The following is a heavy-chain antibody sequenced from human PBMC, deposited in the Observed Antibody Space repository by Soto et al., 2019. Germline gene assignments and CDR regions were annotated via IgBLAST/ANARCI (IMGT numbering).Heavy chain of an antibody. CDR1: GFTFSYHA. CDR3: ARGTTTSAFSVMDV. J-gene: IGHJ6*02. Sequence: QVQLVESGGGVVQPGRSLRLSCAASGFTFSYHALNWVRQAPGKGLEWVAVISYDGDNKSIAEAVKGRLTISRDNPKNTVSLQMNSLRTEDTAMYFCARGTTTSAFSVMDVWGQGTTVTVSS. CDR2: ISYDGDNK. D-gene: IGHD1-1*01. V-gene: IGHV3-30-3*01.